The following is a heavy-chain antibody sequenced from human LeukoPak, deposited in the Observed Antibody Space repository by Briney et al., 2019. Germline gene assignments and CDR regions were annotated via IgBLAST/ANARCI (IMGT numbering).Heavy chain of an antibody. V-gene: IGHV4-59*01. Sequence: KPSETLSLTCTVSGGSISSYYWSWIRQPPGKGLEWIGYIYYSGSTNYNPSLKSRVTTSVDTSRNQFSLKLSSVTAADTAVYYCARGSKKSLVSSQPYYYYYYMDVWGKGTTVTVSS. CDR3: ARGSKKSLVSSQPYYYYYYMDV. CDR2: IYYSGST. J-gene: IGHJ6*03. D-gene: IGHD6-13*01. CDR1: GGSISSYY.